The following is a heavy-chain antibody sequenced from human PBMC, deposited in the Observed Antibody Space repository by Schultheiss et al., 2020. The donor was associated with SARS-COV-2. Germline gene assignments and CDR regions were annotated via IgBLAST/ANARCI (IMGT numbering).Heavy chain of an antibody. J-gene: IGHJ6*02. CDR2: INPNSGGT. D-gene: IGHD2-15*01. CDR3: ARCFSGGTVAATDYYYGMDV. Sequence: ASVKVSCKASGYTFTGYYMHWVRQAPGQGLEWMGWINPNSGGTNYAQKFQGWVTMTRDTSISTAYMELSRLRSDDTAVYYCARCFSGGTVAATDYYYGMDVWGQGTTVTVSS. V-gene: IGHV1-2*04. CDR1: GYTFTGYY.